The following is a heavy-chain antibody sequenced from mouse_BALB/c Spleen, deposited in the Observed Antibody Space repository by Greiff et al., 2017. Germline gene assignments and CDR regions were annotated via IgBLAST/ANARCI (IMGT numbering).Heavy chain of an antibody. V-gene: IGHV5-9-4*01. Sequence: DVMLVESGGGLVKPGGSLKLSCAASGFTFSSYAMSWVRQSPEKRLEWVAEISSGGSYTYYPDTVTGRFTISRDNAKNTLYLEMSSLRSEDTAMYYCAREEYGNFWFAYWGQGTLVTVSA. D-gene: IGHD2-10*02. CDR1: GFTFSSYA. J-gene: IGHJ3*01. CDR3: AREEYGNFWFAY. CDR2: ISSGGSYT.